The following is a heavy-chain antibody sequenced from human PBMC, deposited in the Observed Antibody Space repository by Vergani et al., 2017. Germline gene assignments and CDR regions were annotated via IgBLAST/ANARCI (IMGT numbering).Heavy chain of an antibody. CDR1: GGSISSGDHC. D-gene: IGHD6-25*01. J-gene: IGHJ6*03. CDR2: IFYSGTT. Sequence: QVQLQESGPGVVKPSQTLSLTFAVSGGSISSGDHCWTWIRQRPGKGREWIGYIFYSGTTYDNPSLRSRLTISVDTSQNQFSLKLRSVTAADTAVYYCARVDTQVPATSHFYYMDVWGKGATVVVSS. CDR3: ARVDTQVPATSHFYYMDV. V-gene: IGHV4-31*11.